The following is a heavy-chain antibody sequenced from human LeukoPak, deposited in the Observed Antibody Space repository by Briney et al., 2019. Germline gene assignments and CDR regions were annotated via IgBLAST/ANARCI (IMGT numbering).Heavy chain of an antibody. V-gene: IGHV4-39*01. Sequence: SETLSLTCTVSGGSISSSSYYWGWIRQPPGKGLEWIGSIYYSGSTYYNPSLKSRVTISVNTSKNQFSLKLSSVTAADTAVYYCARRGLWLQSLPFNYWGQGTLVTVSS. D-gene: IGHD5-24*01. CDR3: ARRGLWLQSLPFNY. J-gene: IGHJ4*02. CDR2: IYYSGST. CDR1: GGSISSSSYY.